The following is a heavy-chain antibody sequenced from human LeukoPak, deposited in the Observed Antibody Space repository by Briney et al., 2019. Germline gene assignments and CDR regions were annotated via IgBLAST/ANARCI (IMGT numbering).Heavy chain of an antibody. Sequence: SETLSLTCTVSGHSISSGSYWGWIRQPPGKGLEWIASIYHSGDTHYNPSLESRVTISVDTSKNQFSLRLNSVTAADTAVHYCARGLSHRDRSDYSYNWFEPWGRGTPVTVSS. CDR1: GHSISSGSY. J-gene: IGHJ5*02. D-gene: IGHD3-22*01. CDR2: IYHSGDT. CDR3: ARGLSHRDRSDYSYNWFEP. V-gene: IGHV4-38-2*02.